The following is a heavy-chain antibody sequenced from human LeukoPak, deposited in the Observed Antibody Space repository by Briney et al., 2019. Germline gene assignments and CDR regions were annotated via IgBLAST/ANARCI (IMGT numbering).Heavy chain of an antibody. CDR3: ARTTMVRGTYYMDV. D-gene: IGHD3-10*01. CDR2: IYYSGSS. V-gene: IGHV4-39*07. CDR1: GVSISSSSYY. J-gene: IGHJ6*03. Sequence: SETLSLTCTVSGVSISSSSYYWGWIRQPPGKGPEWIGTIYYSGSSYYNPSLKSRVTISVDTSKNQFSLKLSSVTAADTAVYYCARTTMVRGTYYMDVWGKGTTVTISS.